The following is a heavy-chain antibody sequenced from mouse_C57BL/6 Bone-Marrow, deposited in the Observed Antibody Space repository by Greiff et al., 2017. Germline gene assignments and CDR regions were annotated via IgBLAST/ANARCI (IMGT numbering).Heavy chain of an antibody. V-gene: IGHV1-78*01. CDR1: GYTFTDHT. Sequence: QVQLQQSDAELVKPGASVKISCKVSGYTFTDHTIHWMKQRPEQGLEWIGYIYPRDGSTKYNEKFKGKATLTADKSSSTAYMQLNSLTSEDSAVYCCARGIGYYGSSLWAMDYWGQGTSVTVSS. J-gene: IGHJ4*01. D-gene: IGHD1-1*01. CDR3: ARGIGYYGSSLWAMDY. CDR2: IYPRDGST.